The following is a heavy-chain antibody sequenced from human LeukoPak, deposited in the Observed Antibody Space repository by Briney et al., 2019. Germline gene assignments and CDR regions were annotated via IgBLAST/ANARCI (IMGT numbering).Heavy chain of an antibody. CDR2: ISAYNGNT. D-gene: IGHD6-13*01. CDR1: GYTFTSYG. V-gene: IGHV1-18*01. CDR3: AREEYSSSWPYYYYYMDV. Sequence: ASVKVSCKASGYTFTSYGISWVRQAPGQGLEWMGWISAYNGNTNYAQKLQGRVTMTTDTSTSTAYMELRSLRSDDTAVYYCAREEYSSSWPYYYYYMDVWGKGTTVTVSS. J-gene: IGHJ6*03.